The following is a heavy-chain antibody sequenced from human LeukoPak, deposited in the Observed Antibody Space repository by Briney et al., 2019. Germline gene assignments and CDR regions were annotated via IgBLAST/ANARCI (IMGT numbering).Heavy chain of an antibody. V-gene: IGHV4-61*01. CDR1: GCSFSSGSYY. CDR2: IYYSGST. CDR3: ARVRSHYYFDY. J-gene: IGHJ4*02. Sequence: PSETLSLTCTVYGCSFSSGSYYWSWIRQPPGKGLEWIGYIYYSGSTNYNPSLKSRVTISVDTSKNQFSLKLSSVTAADTAVYYCARVRSHYYFDYWGQGTLVTVSS.